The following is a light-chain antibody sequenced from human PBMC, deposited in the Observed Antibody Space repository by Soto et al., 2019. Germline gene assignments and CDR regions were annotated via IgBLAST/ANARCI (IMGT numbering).Light chain of an antibody. Sequence: QLVLTQPPSVSGAPGQRVTISCTGSSSNIGAGYDVHWYKQLPGAAPKLLIYGNTKRPSGVPDRFSGSKSGTSASLAITGLQAEDEADYYCQSYDSSLSGSVVFGGGTKLTVL. CDR2: GNT. CDR1: SSNIGAGYD. V-gene: IGLV1-40*01. J-gene: IGLJ2*01. CDR3: QSYDSSLSGSVV.